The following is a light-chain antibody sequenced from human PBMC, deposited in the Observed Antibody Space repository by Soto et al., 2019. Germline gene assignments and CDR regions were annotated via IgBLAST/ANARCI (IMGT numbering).Light chain of an antibody. CDR3: QQFGSYSIT. V-gene: IGKV1-5*03. CDR1: QSISTS. J-gene: IGKJ4*01. CDR2: KAS. Sequence: DIQMTQSPSILSASVGDRVTITCRASQSISTSLAWYQQKPGKAPNLLISKASNLETGVPSRYSGSGSGTDFTLTFSCLQTDDFASYDSQQFGSYSITFGGGTKVHI.